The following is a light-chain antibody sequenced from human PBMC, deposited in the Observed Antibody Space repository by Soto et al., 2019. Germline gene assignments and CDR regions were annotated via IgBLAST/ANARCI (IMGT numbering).Light chain of an antibody. CDR2: AAS. Sequence: DIQMTQSPSSLSASVGDRVTITCRASRSISSYLNWYQQKPGKAPKLLISAASSLQSGVPSRFGGSGSGTDFTLSISSLQPEDFATYYCQQSYSAPPHTFGGGTKVEIK. V-gene: IGKV1-39*01. J-gene: IGKJ4*01. CDR1: RSISSY. CDR3: QQSYSAPPHT.